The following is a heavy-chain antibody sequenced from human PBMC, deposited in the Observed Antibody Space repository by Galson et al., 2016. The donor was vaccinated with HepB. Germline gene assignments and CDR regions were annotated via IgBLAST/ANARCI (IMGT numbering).Heavy chain of an antibody. J-gene: IGHJ4*02. V-gene: IGHV3-21*01. CDR3: ASRHSGWYYFDY. CDR1: GVTFRSYT. Sequence: SLRLSCAVSGVTFRSYTMNWVRQAPGKGLEWVSSISGGSSYIDYADAVKGRFTISRDNAKNSLYLQMNSLRAEDTAVYYCASRHSGWYYFDYWGQGTLVTVPS. CDR2: ISGGSSYI. D-gene: IGHD6-19*01.